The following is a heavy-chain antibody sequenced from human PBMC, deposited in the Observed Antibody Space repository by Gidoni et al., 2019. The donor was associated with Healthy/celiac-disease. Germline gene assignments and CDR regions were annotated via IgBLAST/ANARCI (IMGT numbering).Heavy chain of an antibody. CDR3: ARDHGNYVVGYYGMDV. Sequence: QGQLVQSGAEVKKPGSSVKVSCKASEGTFSSYAIGWVRRAPGQGLEWMGGIIPIFGTANYAQKFQGRVTITADESTSTAYMELSSLRSEDTAVYYCARDHGNYVVGYYGMDVWGQGTTVTVSS. CDR2: IIPIFGTA. V-gene: IGHV1-69*01. J-gene: IGHJ6*02. CDR1: EGTFSSYA. D-gene: IGHD4-17*01.